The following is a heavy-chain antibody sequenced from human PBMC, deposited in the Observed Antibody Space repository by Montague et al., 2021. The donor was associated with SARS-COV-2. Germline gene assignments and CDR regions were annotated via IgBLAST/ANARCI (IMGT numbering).Heavy chain of an antibody. J-gene: IGHJ2*01. CDR1: GGSISSGTYY. Sequence: SETLFLTCTVSGGSISSGTYYWGWVRQPPGKGLEWIGTINYSGKTYYNPSLKSRVTISVDTSKNQSSLKVTSVTAADTAVYYCARRAQWQLSWVFDLWGRGTLVTVSS. CDR2: INYSGKT. V-gene: IGHV4-39*01. D-gene: IGHD6-19*01. CDR3: ARRAQWQLSWVFDL.